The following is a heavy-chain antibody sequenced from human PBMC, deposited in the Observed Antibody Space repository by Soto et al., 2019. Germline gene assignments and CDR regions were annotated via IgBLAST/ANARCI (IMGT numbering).Heavy chain of an antibody. CDR1: GGSISSSSYY. CDR2: IYNSGLT. V-gene: IGHV4-39*01. CDR3: ARLEGLATSSYSFDR. Sequence: QLQLQESGPGLVKPSETLSLTCTVSGGSISSSSYYWGWIRQPPGKGLGWIGSIYNSGLTYYNPSLKSRGPIALATSKSPCSLKLNSVTAADAAVYYCARLEGLATSSYSFDRWGQGTLVTVSS. J-gene: IGHJ4*02. D-gene: IGHD6-6*01.